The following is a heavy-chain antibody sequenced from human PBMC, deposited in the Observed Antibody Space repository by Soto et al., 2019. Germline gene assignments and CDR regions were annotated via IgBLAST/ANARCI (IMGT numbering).Heavy chain of an antibody. J-gene: IGHJ6*03. CDR2: IGSSGLSV. D-gene: IGHD2-2*01. CDR1: GFTFSDYQ. V-gene: IGHV3-11*01. Sequence: PGGSLRLSCAASGFTFSDYQMSWIRQAPGKGLEWVSYIGSSGLSVYYEDSVKGRFTISRDNANNPLYLEMNSLRAEDSAVYYCARDLRQLLSHNYYYYYLDVWGKGTTVSVSS. CDR3: ARDLRQLLSHNYYYYYLDV.